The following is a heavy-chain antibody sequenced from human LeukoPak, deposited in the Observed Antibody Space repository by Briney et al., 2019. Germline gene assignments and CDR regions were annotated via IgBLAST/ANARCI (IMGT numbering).Heavy chain of an antibody. CDR1: GYTFTSYY. V-gene: IGHV1-46*01. CDR2: INPSGGST. J-gene: IGHJ6*03. Sequence: GASVKVSCKASGYTFTSYYMHWVRQAPGQGLEWMGIINPSGGSTSYAQKFQGRVTMTRDMSTSTVYMELSSLRSEDTAVYYCARERSDIVATISDYYYYMDVWGKGTTVTVSS. CDR3: ARERSDIVATISDYYYYMDV. D-gene: IGHD5-12*01.